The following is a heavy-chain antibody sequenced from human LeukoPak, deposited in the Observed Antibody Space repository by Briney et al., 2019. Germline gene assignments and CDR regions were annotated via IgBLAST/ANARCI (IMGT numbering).Heavy chain of an antibody. D-gene: IGHD3-9*01. Sequence: SETLSLICTGSGFSISSYYWSWIRQPPGKELEWFGYIYYSGSTNYHPSLKSRVTISVDTSKNQFSLKLSSVTAADTAVYYCARGGARYYDILTGYYTEPFDYWGQGTLVTVSS. CDR2: IYYSGST. CDR1: GFSISSYY. V-gene: IGHV4-59*01. CDR3: ARGGARYYDILTGYYTEPFDY. J-gene: IGHJ4*02.